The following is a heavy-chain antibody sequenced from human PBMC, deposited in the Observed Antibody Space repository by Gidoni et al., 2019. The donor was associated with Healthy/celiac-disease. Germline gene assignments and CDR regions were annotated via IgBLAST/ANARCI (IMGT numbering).Heavy chain of an antibody. Sequence: QPGGAGGGLGKAGGFLKLSFGAPGFPFSNARMSWVRQAPGKGLEWVGRSKSKTDGGTTDYAAPVKGRFTISRDDSKNTLYLQMNSLKTEDTAVFYCTTLLHCSGGSCYSDWGQGTLVTVSS. J-gene: IGHJ4*02. CDR1: GFPFSNAR. V-gene: IGHV3-15*01. CDR3: TTLLHCSGGSCYSD. D-gene: IGHD2-15*01. CDR2: SKSKTDGGTT.